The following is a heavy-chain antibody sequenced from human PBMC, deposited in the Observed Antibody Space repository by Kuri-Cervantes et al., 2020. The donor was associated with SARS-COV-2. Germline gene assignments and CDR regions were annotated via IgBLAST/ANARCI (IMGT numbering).Heavy chain of an antibody. D-gene: IGHD1-1*01. Sequence: GESLKISCTASGFTFSNAWMNWVRQAPGKGLEWVGRIKPKVDGGTRDYAAPVKGRFTMSRDDLKNTLFLQMNSLKIEDTGVYYCAETTGSSDYWGQGTLVTVSS. CDR1: GFTFSNAW. V-gene: IGHV3-15*01. CDR2: IKPKVDGGTR. J-gene: IGHJ4*02. CDR3: AETTGSSDY.